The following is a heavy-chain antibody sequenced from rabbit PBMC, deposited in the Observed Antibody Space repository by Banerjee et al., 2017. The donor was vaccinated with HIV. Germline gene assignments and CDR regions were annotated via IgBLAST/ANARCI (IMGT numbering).Heavy chain of an antibody. CDR2: INTSSGNT. Sequence: QEQLEESGGDLVKPEGSLTLTCTASGFSFSNKYVMCWVRQAPGKGLEWIACINTSSGNTVYATWAKGRFTISRTSSTTVALQMTSLTAADTATYFCARDLAGADWSYDLWGQGTLVTVS. CDR3: ARDLAGADWSYDL. D-gene: IGHD4-1*01. CDR1: GFSFSNKYV. J-gene: IGHJ4*01. V-gene: IGHV1S45*01.